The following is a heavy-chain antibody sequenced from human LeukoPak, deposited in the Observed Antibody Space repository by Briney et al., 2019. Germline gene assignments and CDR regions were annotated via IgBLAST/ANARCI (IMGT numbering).Heavy chain of an antibody. CDR1: GGSFSGYY. Sequence: SETLSLTCAVYGGSFSGYYWSWIRQPPGKGLEWIGEINHSGSTNYNPSLKSQVTISVDTSKNQFSLKLSSVTAADTAVYYCARVYYDFWSGYYSGPRNWFDPWGQGTLVTVSS. J-gene: IGHJ5*02. V-gene: IGHV4-34*01. CDR2: INHSGST. CDR3: ARVYYDFWSGYYSGPRNWFDP. D-gene: IGHD3-3*01.